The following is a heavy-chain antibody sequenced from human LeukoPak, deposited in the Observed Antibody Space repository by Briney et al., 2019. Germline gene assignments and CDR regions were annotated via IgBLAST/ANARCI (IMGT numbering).Heavy chain of an antibody. J-gene: IGHJ5*02. CDR2: IWYDGGNK. CDR3: ARAEGYCSSTSCYWWFDP. CDR1: VFTLSSYG. D-gene: IGHD2-2*01. V-gene: IGHV3-33*01. Sequence: GGSLRLSCAASVFTLSSYGMHCVREAPGEGGGWGAVIWYDGGNKYYADSVKGRFTSSRDNSKNTLYLQMNSLRAEDTAVYYCARAEGYCSSTSCYWWFDPWGQGTLVTVSS.